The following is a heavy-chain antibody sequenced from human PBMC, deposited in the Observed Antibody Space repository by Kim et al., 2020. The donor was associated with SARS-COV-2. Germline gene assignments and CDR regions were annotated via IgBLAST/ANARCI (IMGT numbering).Heavy chain of an antibody. Sequence: GGSLRLSCAASGFTFSSYGMHWVRQAPGKGLEWVAVIWYDGSNKYYADSVKGRFTISRDNSKNTLYLQMNSLRAEDTAVYYCARGGWQINYYYYYGMDVWGQGTTVTVSS. CDR1: GFTFSSYG. CDR2: IWYDGSNK. CDR3: ARGGWQINYYYYYGMDV. J-gene: IGHJ6*02. D-gene: IGHD6-19*01. V-gene: IGHV3-33*01.